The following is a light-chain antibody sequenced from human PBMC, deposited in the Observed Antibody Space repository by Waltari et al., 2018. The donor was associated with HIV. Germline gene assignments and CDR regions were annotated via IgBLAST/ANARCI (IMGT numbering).Light chain of an antibody. CDR3: QSYDSSLTGHVI. CDR1: RSTIGAGYD. V-gene: IGLV1-40*01. J-gene: IGLJ2*01. CDR2: NNT. Sequence: QSVLTQPPSVSGAPGQRVSVSCTGRRSTIGAGYDVHWYQQLPGTAPKLLIYNNTHRPSGVPARFSASKSGTSASLVITGLQTEDEADYYCQSYDSSLTGHVIFGGGTKLTVL.